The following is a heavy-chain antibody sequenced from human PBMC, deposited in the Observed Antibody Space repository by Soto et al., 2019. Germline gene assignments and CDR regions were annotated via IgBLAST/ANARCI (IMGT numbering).Heavy chain of an antibody. D-gene: IGHD3-10*01. CDR3: ARDAISMVRGTNNWFDT. CDR1: GFTFSNYA. CDR2: ISGGGIST. J-gene: IGHJ5*02. V-gene: IGHV3-23*01. Sequence: EVQLLESGGGLVQPGGSLTLSCAASGFTFSNYAMSWVRQAPGKGLEWVSAISGGGISTYYADSVRGRFTISRANSRNTLYLRMNRLRAEDTAVYYCARDAISMVRGTNNWFDTWGQGTLVTVSS.